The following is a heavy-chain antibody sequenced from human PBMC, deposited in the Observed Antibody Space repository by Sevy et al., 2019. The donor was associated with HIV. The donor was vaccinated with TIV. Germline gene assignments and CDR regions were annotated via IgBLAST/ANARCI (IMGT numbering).Heavy chain of an antibody. CDR2: VSYDGSNT. CDR3: ARFPPQRAFDI. Sequence: GGSLRLSCEAFGFAFSDYAMHWVRQVPGKGLGWLAVVSYDGSNTYYADSVKGRFTVSRDNSKNTLYLQMNSLRRDETAVFYCARFPPQRAFDIWGQGTTVTVSS. J-gene: IGHJ3*02. V-gene: IGHV3-30-3*01. CDR1: GFAFSDYA.